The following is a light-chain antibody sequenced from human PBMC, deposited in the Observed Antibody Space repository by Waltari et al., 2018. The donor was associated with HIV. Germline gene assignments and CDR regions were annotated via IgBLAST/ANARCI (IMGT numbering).Light chain of an antibody. J-gene: IGLJ3*02. CDR2: EPA. Sequence: SYKLTLQPSVSLSPGQPATITCAGDDLPQPPTLWYQHGPGEAPLLLMYEPAEMPSWFDDRCAGSASGATVMLAGSGVQAEVGADYYCQSAGGVGVHWVFGGRTRQAV. CDR1: DLPQPP. V-gene: IGLV3-25*03. CDR3: QSAGGVGVHWV.